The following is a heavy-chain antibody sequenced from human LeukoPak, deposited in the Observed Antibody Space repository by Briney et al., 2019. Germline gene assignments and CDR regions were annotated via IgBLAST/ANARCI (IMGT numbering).Heavy chain of an antibody. J-gene: IGHJ4*02. CDR3: ARDQLAYSGYDTLFAY. CDR2: ISFDGSNR. D-gene: IGHD5-12*01. CDR1: GFTFDSYA. V-gene: IGHV3-30*04. Sequence: GGSLRLSCAASGFTFDSYAIHWVRQAPGKGLEWVAVISFDGSNRFYADSVKGRFSISRDNSKKTLYLQMNSLRVEDSAVYFCARDQLAYSGYDTLFAYWGQGALVTVSS.